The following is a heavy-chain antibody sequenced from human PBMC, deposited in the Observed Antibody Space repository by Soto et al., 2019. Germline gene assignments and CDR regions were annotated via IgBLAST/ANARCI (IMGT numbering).Heavy chain of an antibody. CDR3: ATRDTGRVY. D-gene: IGHD5-18*01. V-gene: IGHV4-4*02. CDR1: GVSISSHDW. CDR2: SHQSGNT. Sequence: QVQLQESGPGLVKPSGTLSLTCAVSGVSISSHDWWTWVRQPPGKGLEWIGESHQSGNTNYNSSLESRVTISLDKSKNLFSLQLNSVTVAATAVYYCATRDTGRVYWGQGTLVTVSS. J-gene: IGHJ4*02.